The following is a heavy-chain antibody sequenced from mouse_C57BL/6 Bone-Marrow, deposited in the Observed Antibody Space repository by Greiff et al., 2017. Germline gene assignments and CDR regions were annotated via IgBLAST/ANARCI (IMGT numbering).Heavy chain of an antibody. CDR3: ARGSNFDARDY. Sequence: EVKLVESGGGLVKPGGSLKLSCAASGFTFSDYGMHWVRQAPEKGLEWVAYISSGSSTIYYADTVKGRFTISRDNAKNTLFLQMTSLRSEDTAMYYCARGSNFDARDYWGQGTSVTVSS. V-gene: IGHV5-17*01. J-gene: IGHJ4*01. CDR2: ISSGSSTI. D-gene: IGHD4-1*01. CDR1: GFTFSDYG.